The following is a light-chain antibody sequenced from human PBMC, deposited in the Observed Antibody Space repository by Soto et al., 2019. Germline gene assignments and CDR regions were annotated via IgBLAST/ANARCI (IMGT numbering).Light chain of an antibody. J-gene: IGKJ4*01. Sequence: EIVLTQSPDTLSLSPGERATLTCRASQSVRNNYLAWYQQKPGQAPRFLIFDASSRATGIPDRFSGSGSGTDFTLTISRLEPVDFAVYYCQQYGSTPLTFGGGTKV. CDR3: QQYGSTPLT. V-gene: IGKV3-20*01. CDR1: QSVRNNY. CDR2: DAS.